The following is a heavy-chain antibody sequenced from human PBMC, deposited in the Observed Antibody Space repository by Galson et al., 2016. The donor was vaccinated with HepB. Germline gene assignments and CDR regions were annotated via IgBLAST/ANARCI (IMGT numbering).Heavy chain of an antibody. Sequence: SVKVSCKASGGTFSNYALSWVRQAPRQGLEWLGGISPISETADYPQKFQGRVTITADKSTATVYMELRSLRSEDTAVYYCASPMTWDSALVADAFDLWGQGTMVTVSS. D-gene: IGHD5-18*01. CDR3: ASPMTWDSALVADAFDL. CDR1: GGTFSNYA. V-gene: IGHV1-69*06. J-gene: IGHJ3*01. CDR2: ISPISETA.